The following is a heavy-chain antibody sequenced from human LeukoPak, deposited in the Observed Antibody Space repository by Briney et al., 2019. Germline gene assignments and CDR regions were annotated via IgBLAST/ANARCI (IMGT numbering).Heavy chain of an antibody. D-gene: IGHD3-16*01. CDR3: ARSSFGRPDV. CDR2: IDYSGST. J-gene: IGHJ6*02. CDR1: GGSISSYF. Sequence: SETLSLTCTVSGGSISSYFWSWIRQPPGKGLEWIGYIDYSGSTNYNPSLKSRVTISVDTSKNQFSLKLSSVTAADTAVYFCARSSFGRPDVWGQGTTVTVTS. V-gene: IGHV4-59*08.